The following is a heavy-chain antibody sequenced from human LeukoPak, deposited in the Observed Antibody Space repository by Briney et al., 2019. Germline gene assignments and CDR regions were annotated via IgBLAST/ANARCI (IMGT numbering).Heavy chain of an antibody. CDR1: GGSISSYY. CDR3: ARDLGYGYYFYYYLDV. Sequence: SEALSLTCTVSGGSISSYYWTWIRQPAGKGLEYLGRIHASGNTYYNPSLNSRVAISIDTSKNQFSLKVSSVAAADTAVYYCARDLGYGYYFYYYLDVWGKGTTVTVSS. CDR2: IHASGNT. V-gene: IGHV4-4*07. D-gene: IGHD5-18*01. J-gene: IGHJ6*03.